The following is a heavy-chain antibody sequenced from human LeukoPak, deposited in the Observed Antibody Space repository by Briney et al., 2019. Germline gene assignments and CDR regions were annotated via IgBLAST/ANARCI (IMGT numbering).Heavy chain of an antibody. CDR2: IYYSGST. CDR3: ARHCSTESHNWFDP. D-gene: IGHD4-17*01. J-gene: IGHJ5*02. CDR1: GGSISSSSYY. Sequence: SETLSLTCTVSGGSISSSSYYWGWIRQPPGKGLEWIGSIYYSGSTYYNPSLKSRVTISVDTSKNQFSLKLSSVTAADTAVYYCARHCSTESHNWFDPWGQGTLVTVSS. V-gene: IGHV4-39*01.